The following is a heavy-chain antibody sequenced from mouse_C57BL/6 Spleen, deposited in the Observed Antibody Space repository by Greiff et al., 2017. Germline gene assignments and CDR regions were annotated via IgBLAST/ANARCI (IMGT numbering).Heavy chain of an antibody. CDR1: GYAFSSSW. J-gene: IGHJ2*01. D-gene: IGHD4-1*01. Sequence: VQLQQSGPELVKPGASVKISCKASGYAFSSSWMNWVKQRPGKGLEWIGRIYPGDGDTNYNGKFKGKATLTADKSSSTAYMQLSSLTSEDSAVYFCARSNWDEGYFDCWGQGTTLTVSS. CDR2: IYPGDGDT. CDR3: ARSNWDEGYFDC. V-gene: IGHV1-82*01.